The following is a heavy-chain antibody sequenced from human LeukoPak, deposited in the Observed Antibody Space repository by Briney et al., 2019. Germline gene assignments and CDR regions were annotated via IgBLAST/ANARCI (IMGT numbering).Heavy chain of an antibody. D-gene: IGHD3-10*01. J-gene: IGHJ4*02. Sequence: PSETLSLTCAVYGGSFSGYYWSWIRQPPGKGLEWIGEINHSGSTNYNPSLKSRVTISVDTSKNQFSLKLSSVTAADTAVYYCARAPATRMVRRVIKSFDYWGQGTLVTVSS. CDR3: ARAPATRMVRRVIKSFDY. CDR1: GGSFSGYY. V-gene: IGHV4-34*01. CDR2: INHSGST.